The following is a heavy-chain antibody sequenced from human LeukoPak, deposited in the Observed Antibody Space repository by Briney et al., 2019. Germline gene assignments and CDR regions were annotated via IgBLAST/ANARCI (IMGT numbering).Heavy chain of an antibody. CDR3: ARNTQPASIITMIVVGGAFDI. D-gene: IGHD3-22*01. CDR2: IYTSGST. CDR1: GGSISSYY. V-gene: IGHV4-4*07. Sequence: SETLSLTCTVSGGSISSYYWSWIRQPAGKGLEWIGRIYTSGSTNYNSSLKSRVTMSVDTSKNQFSLKLSSVTAADTAVYYCARNTQPASIITMIVVGGAFDIWGQGTMVTVSS. J-gene: IGHJ3*02.